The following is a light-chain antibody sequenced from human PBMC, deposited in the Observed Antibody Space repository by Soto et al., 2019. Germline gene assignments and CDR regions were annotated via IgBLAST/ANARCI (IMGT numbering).Light chain of an antibody. V-gene: IGKV4-1*01. CDR3: LQYYTFPRT. Sequence: DIVMTQSPDSLAVSLGERATINCKSSQAVLHSPNNENYLAWYQQKPGQPPKLLIYWASARESGVTDRFSGSGSGTDFTLTISSLQAEDVAVYFCLQYYTFPRTFGQGTKVEV. J-gene: IGKJ1*01. CDR2: WAS. CDR1: QAVLHSPNNENY.